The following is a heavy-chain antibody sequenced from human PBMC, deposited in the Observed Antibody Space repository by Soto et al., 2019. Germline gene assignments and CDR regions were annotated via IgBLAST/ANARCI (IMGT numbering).Heavy chain of an antibody. CDR2: IIPVSGAA. J-gene: IGHJ4*02. V-gene: IGHV1-69*01. CDR1: GGTFGSYA. Sequence: QVQLVQSGAEVKKPGSSVKVSCKASGGTFGSYAFSWVRQAPGQGLEWMGGIIPVSGAAHYAQKFQGRVTITADESTSTAYIELSSLLSQDTAVYYCATALRCRSTSCTLDYWGQGTRVIVSS. CDR3: ATALRCRSTSCTLDY. D-gene: IGHD2-2*01.